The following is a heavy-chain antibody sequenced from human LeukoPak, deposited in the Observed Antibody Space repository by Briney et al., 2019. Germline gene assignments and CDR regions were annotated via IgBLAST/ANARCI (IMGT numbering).Heavy chain of an antibody. D-gene: IGHD1-26*01. CDR2: SSSSTI. V-gene: IGHV3-48*01. J-gene: IGHJ4*02. Sequence: SSSSTIYYADSVKGRFTISRDNAKNSLYLQMNSLRAEDTAVYYCARDQGGPDYWGQGTLVTVSS. CDR3: ARDQGGPDY.